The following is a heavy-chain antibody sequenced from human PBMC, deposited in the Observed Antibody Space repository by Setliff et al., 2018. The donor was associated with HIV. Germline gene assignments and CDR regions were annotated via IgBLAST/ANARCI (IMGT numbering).Heavy chain of an antibody. CDR1: GGSIYGSDYY. J-gene: IGHJ4*02. CDR2: IYYSGST. V-gene: IGHV4-39*01. Sequence: SETLSLTCTVSGGSIYGSDYYWDWIRQPPGKGLESIGSIYYSGSTYYKPSLKSRVTISVDTSKNQFSLKLSSVTAADTAVYYCARQGQLGSEWGQGTLVTVS. D-gene: IGHD1-1*01. CDR3: ARQGQLGSE.